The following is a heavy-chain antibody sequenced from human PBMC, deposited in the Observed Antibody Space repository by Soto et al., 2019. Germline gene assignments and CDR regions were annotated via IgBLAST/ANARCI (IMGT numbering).Heavy chain of an antibody. V-gene: IGHV1-3*01. CDR2: INAGNGNT. CDR3: ARALPPFYYDSSAYYDLAY. D-gene: IGHD3-22*01. J-gene: IGHJ4*02. CDR1: GYTFTSYA. Sequence: ASVKVSCKASGYTFTSYAMHWVRQAPGQRLEWMGWINAGNGNTKCSQKFQGRVTITRDTSASTAYMELSSLRSEDTAVYYCARALPPFYYDSSAYYDLAYWGQGTLVTVSS.